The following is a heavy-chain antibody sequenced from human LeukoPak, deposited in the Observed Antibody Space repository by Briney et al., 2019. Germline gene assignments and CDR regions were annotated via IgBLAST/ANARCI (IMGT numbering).Heavy chain of an antibody. CDR3: ARGHLGIVVAPDY. J-gene: IGHJ4*02. D-gene: IGHD3-22*01. CDR2: IYYSGST. CDR1: GGSISSGGYY. V-gene: IGHV4-31*03. Sequence: SETLSLTCTVSGGSISSGGYYWSWIRQHPGKGLEWIGYIYYSGSTYYNPSLKSRVTISVDTSKNQFSLKLSPVTAADTAVYYCARGHLGIVVAPDYWGQGTLVTVSS.